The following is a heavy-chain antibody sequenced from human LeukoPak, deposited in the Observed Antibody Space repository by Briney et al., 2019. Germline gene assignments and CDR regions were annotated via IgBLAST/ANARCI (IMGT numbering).Heavy chain of an antibody. CDR2: IYTSGST. J-gene: IGHJ4*02. V-gene: IGHV4-61*02. CDR3: ARVGIAVAGNGFDY. Sequence: PSETLSLTCTVSGGSISSGSYYWSWIRQPAGKGLEWIGRIYTSGSTNYNPSLKSRVTISVDTSKNQFSLKLRSVTAADTAVYYCARVGIAVAGNGFDYWGQGTLVTVSS. D-gene: IGHD6-19*01. CDR1: GGSISSGSYY.